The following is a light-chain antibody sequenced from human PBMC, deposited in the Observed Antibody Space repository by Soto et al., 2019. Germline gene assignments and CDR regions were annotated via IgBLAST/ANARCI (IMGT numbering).Light chain of an antibody. J-gene: IGLJ3*02. V-gene: IGLV2-23*01. Sequence: QSALTQPASVSGSPGQSITISCTGTSSDVGSYKFVSWYQQHPGKAPKLMIYEGSKRPSGVSNRFSGSKSGNTASLTISGLQAEVEADYYCCSYAGDSAWVFGGGTKVTVL. CDR1: SSDVGSYKF. CDR2: EGS. CDR3: CSYAGDSAWV.